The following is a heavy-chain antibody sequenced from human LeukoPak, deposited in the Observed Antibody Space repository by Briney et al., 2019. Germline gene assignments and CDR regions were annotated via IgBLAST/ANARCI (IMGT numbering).Heavy chain of an antibody. CDR3: ARDWEMATINAFDI. CDR2: NYSGGST. CDR1: GFTVSSNY. V-gene: IGHV3-66*01. Sequence: GSLRLSCAASGFTVSSNYMSWVRQAPGKGLEWVSVNYSGGSTYYADSVKGRFTISRDDSKNTLYLQMNSLRAEDTAVYYCARDWEMATINAFDIWGQGTMVTVSS. D-gene: IGHD5-24*01. J-gene: IGHJ3*02.